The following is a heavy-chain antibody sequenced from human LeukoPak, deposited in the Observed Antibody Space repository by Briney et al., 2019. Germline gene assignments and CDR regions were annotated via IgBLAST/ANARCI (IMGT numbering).Heavy chain of an antibody. CDR2: ISDSGGRT. CDR3: AKRTHYGGLFEY. J-gene: IGHJ4*02. D-gene: IGHD4-23*01. CDR1: GFTFSSYA. V-gene: IGHV3-23*01. Sequence: GGSLRLSCATSGFTFSSYAMSWVRQAPGKGLEWVSTISDSGGRTYYADSVKGRFTISRDNPKNTLYLQMSSLRAEDTAVYYRAKRTHYGGLFEYWGQGTLVTVSS.